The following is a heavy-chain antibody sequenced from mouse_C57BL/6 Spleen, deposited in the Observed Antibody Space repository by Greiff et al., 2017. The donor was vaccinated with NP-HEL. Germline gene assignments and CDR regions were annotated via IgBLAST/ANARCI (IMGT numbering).Heavy chain of an antibody. CDR3: ARSYDYDYAMDY. CDR1: GYTFTDYY. V-gene: IGHV1-76*01. Sequence: QVQLQQSGAELVRPGASVKLSCKASGYTFTDYYINWVKQRPGQGLEWIARIYPGSGNTYYNEKFKGKATLTAEKSSSTAYMQLSSLTSEDSAVYFCARSYDYDYAMDYWGQGTSVTVSS. CDR2: IYPGSGNT. D-gene: IGHD2-4*01. J-gene: IGHJ4*01.